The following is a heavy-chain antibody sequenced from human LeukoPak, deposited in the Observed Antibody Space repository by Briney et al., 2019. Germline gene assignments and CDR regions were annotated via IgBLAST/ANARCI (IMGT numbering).Heavy chain of an antibody. CDR3: ARRTMVRGVTY. J-gene: IGHJ4*02. CDR2: INHSGST. CDR1: GGSFSGYY. D-gene: IGHD3-10*01. V-gene: IGHV4-34*01. Sequence: SETLSLTCAVYGGSFSGYYWSWIRQPPGKGLEWIGEINHSGSTNYNPSLKSRVTISVDTSKNQFSLKLSSVTAADTAVYYCARRTMVRGVTYWGQGTLVTVSS.